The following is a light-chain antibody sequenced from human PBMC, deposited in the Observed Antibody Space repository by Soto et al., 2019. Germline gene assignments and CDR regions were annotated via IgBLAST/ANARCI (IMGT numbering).Light chain of an antibody. Sequence: DIQMTQSPSAVSASVGDSVTITCRASQDMNNWLAWYQQKPGKGPTLLIYAASTLQRGVPPRFSGSVSGTEFTLTISSLQPEDFATYYCQKSNSFLLTFGGGTKVQL. CDR2: AAS. V-gene: IGKV1-12*01. J-gene: IGKJ4*01. CDR3: QKSNSFLLT. CDR1: QDMNNW.